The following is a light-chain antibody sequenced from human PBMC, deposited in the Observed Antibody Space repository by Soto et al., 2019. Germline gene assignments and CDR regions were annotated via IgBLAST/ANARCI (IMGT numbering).Light chain of an antibody. CDR2: DVS. CDR3: SSYAGTHIV. CDR1: TSDVGVYNS. V-gene: IGLV2-8*01. Sequence: QPPPPSGAPGHSVTLSFPGNTSDVGVYNSVSWYQQHPAQAPKLMIYDVSKRPSGVPDRFSGSKSGNTASLTVSGLQAEDEADYYCSSYAGTHIVFGTGTKVTVL. J-gene: IGLJ1*01.